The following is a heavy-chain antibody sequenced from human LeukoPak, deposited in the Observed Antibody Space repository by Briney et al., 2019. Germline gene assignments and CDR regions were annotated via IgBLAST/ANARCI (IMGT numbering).Heavy chain of an antibody. D-gene: IGHD3-22*01. V-gene: IGHV4-39*01. CDR2: IDYSGST. J-gene: IGHJ3*02. CDR3: ARHGEITMIVGVTYAFDN. Sequence: PSETLSLTCTVSGGSISSSSYYWGWIRQRQGKGLVWVGTIDYSGSTYYNPSLKRRVTLSVETSKTQLLQTLSSVAVRDTAVYYCARHGEITMIVGVTYAFDNWGHGTMGTVSP. CDR1: GGSISSSSYY.